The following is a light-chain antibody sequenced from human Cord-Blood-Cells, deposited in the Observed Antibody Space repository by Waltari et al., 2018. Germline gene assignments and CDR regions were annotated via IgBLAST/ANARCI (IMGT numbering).Light chain of an antibody. J-gene: IGLJ3*02. V-gene: IGLV1-44*01. CDR1: SSNIGSNT. Sequence: QSVLTQPPSASGTPGQRATIPCSGSSSNIGSNTVNWYQQLPGPAPKLLIYSNKQRPSGVPDRFSGSKSGTSASLAISGLQSEDEADYYCAAWDDSLNGWVFGGGTKLTVL. CDR2: SNK. CDR3: AAWDDSLNGWV.